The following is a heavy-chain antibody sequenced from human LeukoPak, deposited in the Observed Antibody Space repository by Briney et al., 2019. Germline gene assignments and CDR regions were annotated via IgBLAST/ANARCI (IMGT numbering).Heavy chain of an antibody. CDR2: IYTSGST. J-gene: IGHJ4*02. CDR3: ARFAVTGDYFDY. CDR1: GGSISSYY. Sequence: PSETLSLNCTVSGGSISSYYWSWIRQPAGKGLEWIGRIYTSGSTNYNPSLKSRVTMSVDTSKNQFSLKLSSVTAADTVVYYCARFAVTGDYFDYWGQGTLVTVSS. D-gene: IGHD4-11*01. V-gene: IGHV4-4*07.